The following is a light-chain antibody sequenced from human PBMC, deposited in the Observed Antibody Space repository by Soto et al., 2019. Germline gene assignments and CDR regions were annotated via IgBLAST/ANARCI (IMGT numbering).Light chain of an antibody. CDR2: WAS. CDR1: QSVLYSSNNKNY. Sequence: DIVMTQSPDSLAVSLGERATINCKSSQSVLYSSNNKNYLAWYQQRPGQPPKRLLYWASTRESGVPDRFSGSGSGTDFTLTISSLQAEDVAVYYCQQYYSPPFTFGPGTKVDFK. J-gene: IGKJ3*01. V-gene: IGKV4-1*01. CDR3: QQYYSPPFT.